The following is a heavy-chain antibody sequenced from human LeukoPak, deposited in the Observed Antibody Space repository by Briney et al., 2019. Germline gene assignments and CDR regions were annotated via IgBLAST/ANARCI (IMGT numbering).Heavy chain of an antibody. CDR1: GFTFSSYA. V-gene: IGHV3-30*04. J-gene: IGHJ4*02. CDR2: ISYDGSNK. CDR3: AKGAYDSSGYYY. Sequence: PGSSLRLSCAASGFTFSSYAMHWVRQAPGKGLEWVAVISYDGSNKYYADSVKGRFTISRDNSKNTLYLQMNSLRAEDTAVYYCAKGAYDSSGYYYWGQGTLVTVSS. D-gene: IGHD3-22*01.